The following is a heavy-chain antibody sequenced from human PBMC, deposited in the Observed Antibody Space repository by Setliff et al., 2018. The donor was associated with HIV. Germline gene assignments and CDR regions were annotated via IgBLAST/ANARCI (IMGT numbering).Heavy chain of an antibody. CDR2: IIPIFGTA. CDR3: ARVTIFGVVMGWFDP. CDR1: GGTFSSYA. J-gene: IGHJ5*02. Sequence: SVMVSCKASGGTFSSYAISWVRQAPGQGLEWMGGIIPIFGTANYAQKFQGRVTITADESTSTAYMELSSLRSEDTAVYYCARVTIFGVVMGWFDPWGQGTLVTVSS. D-gene: IGHD3-3*01. V-gene: IGHV1-69*13.